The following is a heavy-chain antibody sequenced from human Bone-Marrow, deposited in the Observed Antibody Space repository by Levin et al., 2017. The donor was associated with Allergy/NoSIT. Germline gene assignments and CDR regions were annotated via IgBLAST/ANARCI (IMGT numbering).Heavy chain of an antibody. Sequence: GGSLRLSCAASGFTFSSYSMNWVRQAPGKGLEWVSSISSSSSYIYYADSVKGRFTISRDNAKNSLYLQMNSLRAEDTAVYYCAMTLLAARPRYFDYWGQGTLVTVSS. CDR1: GFTFSSYS. D-gene: IGHD6-6*01. CDR3: AMTLLAARPRYFDY. V-gene: IGHV3-21*01. J-gene: IGHJ4*02. CDR2: ISSSSSYI.